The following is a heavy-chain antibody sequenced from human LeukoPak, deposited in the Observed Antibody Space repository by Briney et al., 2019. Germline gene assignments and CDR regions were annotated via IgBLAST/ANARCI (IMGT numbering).Heavy chain of an antibody. D-gene: IGHD2-2*02. Sequence: ASVKVSCKVSGYTLTELSMHWVRQAPGKGLEWMGGFDPEDGETIYAQKFQGRVTMTEDTSTDTAYMELSSLRSDDTAVYYCARDGLVPAAIPFDYWGQGTLVTVSS. CDR3: ARDGLVPAAIPFDY. CDR1: GYTLTELS. CDR2: FDPEDGET. J-gene: IGHJ4*02. V-gene: IGHV1-24*01.